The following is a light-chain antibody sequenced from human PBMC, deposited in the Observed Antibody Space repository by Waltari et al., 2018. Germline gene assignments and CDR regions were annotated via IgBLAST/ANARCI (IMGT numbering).Light chain of an antibody. Sequence: DIQMTQSPSSLSASVGDRVTITCRASRGIGNDVNWYQHRPGEPPNLLIFAASSLHTGVPSRFSGSGSGTDFTLTISILQPEDFATYYCQQTYGPSLSFGGGTKVEIK. CDR2: AAS. CDR3: QQTYGPSLS. J-gene: IGKJ4*01. V-gene: IGKV1-39*01. CDR1: RGIGND.